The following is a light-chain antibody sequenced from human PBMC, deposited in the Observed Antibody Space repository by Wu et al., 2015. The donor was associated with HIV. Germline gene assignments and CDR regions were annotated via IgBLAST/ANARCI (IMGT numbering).Light chain of an antibody. J-gene: IGKJ1*01. CDR2: KAS. Sequence: ASVGDRVTITLRASQSISTWLAWYQQKPGKAPKLLIYKASTLESGVPSRFSGSGSGTEFTLTISNLQPDDFANYYCQQYNSDSWTFGYGTKVEVK. CDR1: QSISTW. CDR3: QQYNSDSWT. V-gene: IGKV1-5*03.